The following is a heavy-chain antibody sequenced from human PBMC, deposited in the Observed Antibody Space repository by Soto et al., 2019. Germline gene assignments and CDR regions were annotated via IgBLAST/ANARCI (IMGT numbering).Heavy chain of an antibody. CDR1: GGALSGYY. V-gene: IGHV4-34*01. J-gene: IGHJ5*02. D-gene: IGHD6-19*01. Sequence: ETPSPTCPVYGGALSGYYWSWIPPPPRKGLEWIGEINHSGSTNYTPSLKSRVTISVDTSKSQFSLTLSSVNAADTAVYYCARVHAQKSQWLVPRGRFDPWGQGTLVTVSS. CDR2: INHSGST. CDR3: ARVHAQKSQWLVPRGRFDP.